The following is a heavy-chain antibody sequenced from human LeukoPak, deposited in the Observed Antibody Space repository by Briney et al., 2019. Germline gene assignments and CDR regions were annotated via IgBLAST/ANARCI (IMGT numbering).Heavy chain of an antibody. CDR2: ISLDGATT. D-gene: IGHD3-10*01. CDR1: GFSFSSYA. J-gene: IGHJ4*02. Sequence: GGSLRLSCAASGFSFSSYAMSWVRQAPGKGLEWVSGISLDGATTYYAGSVEGRFTISRDNSKNTLYLQMNSLRADDTAVYYCVKDSLLLLWSYWGQGTLVTVSS. V-gene: IGHV3-23*01. CDR3: VKDSLLLLWSY.